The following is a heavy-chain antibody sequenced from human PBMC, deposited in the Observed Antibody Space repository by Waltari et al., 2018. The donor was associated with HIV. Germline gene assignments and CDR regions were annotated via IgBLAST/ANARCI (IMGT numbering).Heavy chain of an antibody. J-gene: IGHJ6*02. CDR3: VRENDFGTIFFNYYYAMDV. D-gene: IGHD3-3*01. CDR1: GFTFTSPW. Sequence: MQLVESGGGLVQRGGSLRLSCTAFGFTFTSPWMSSVGQAPGKALEWVANIKDDGNEKYYVNSVRGRFTISRDNANNSLYLEMNRLRDEDTAVYYCVRENDFGTIFFNYYYAMDVWGQGTSVTVSS. CDR2: IKDDGNEK. V-gene: IGHV3-7*01.